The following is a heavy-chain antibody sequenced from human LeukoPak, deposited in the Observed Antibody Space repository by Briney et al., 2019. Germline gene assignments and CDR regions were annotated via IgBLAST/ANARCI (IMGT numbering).Heavy chain of an antibody. CDR2: INPSGGST. Sequence: GASVKVSCKASGYTFTSYYMHWVRQAPGQGLEWMGIINPSGGSTSYAQKFQGRVTMTRDTSTSTVYMELSSLRSEDTAVYYCARDKSSSPRDYYYYMDVWGKGTTVTVSS. J-gene: IGHJ6*03. D-gene: IGHD6-13*01. CDR1: GYTFTSYY. CDR3: ARDKSSSPRDYYYYMDV. V-gene: IGHV1-46*01.